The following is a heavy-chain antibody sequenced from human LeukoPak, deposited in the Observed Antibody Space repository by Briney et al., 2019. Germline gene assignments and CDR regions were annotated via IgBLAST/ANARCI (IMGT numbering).Heavy chain of an antibody. Sequence: ASVKVSCKAAGYTFVSHGISWVRLAPGQGLEWMGWISAYNGNTNYAQKLQGRVTMTTDTSTSTAYMELRSLRSDDTAVYYCARIRWWCQCMDVWGQGTTVTVSS. J-gene: IGHJ6*02. CDR3: ARIRWWCQCMDV. V-gene: IGHV1-18*01. CDR1: GYTFVSHG. CDR2: ISAYNGNT. D-gene: IGHD2-21*01.